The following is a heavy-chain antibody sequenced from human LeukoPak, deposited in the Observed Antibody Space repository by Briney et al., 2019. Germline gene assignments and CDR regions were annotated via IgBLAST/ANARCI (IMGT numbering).Heavy chain of an antibody. Sequence: PGGSLRLSCAASGFTFSNFGMNWARQAPGKGLEWVSSSTSSSSYISYADSLRGRFTISRDNAKNSLYLQMNSLRAEDTAVYYCARLGVAAVGTSGYFDYWGQGTLVTVSS. CDR1: GFTFSNFG. D-gene: IGHD6-13*01. CDR2: STSSSSYI. V-gene: IGHV3-21*01. CDR3: ARLGVAAVGTSGYFDY. J-gene: IGHJ4*02.